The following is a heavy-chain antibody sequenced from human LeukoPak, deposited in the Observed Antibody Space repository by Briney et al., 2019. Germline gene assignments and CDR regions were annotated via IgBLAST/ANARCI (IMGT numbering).Heavy chain of an antibody. Sequence: PSQTLSLTCTVSGGSISSGSYSWSWIRQPAGKGLEWIGRIYTSGSTNYNPSLKSRVTISVDTSKNQFSLKLSSVTAADTAVYYCAAESSGYYLNWFDPWGQGTLVTVSS. V-gene: IGHV4-61*02. D-gene: IGHD3-22*01. CDR3: AAESSGYYLNWFDP. CDR2: IYTSGST. J-gene: IGHJ5*02. CDR1: GGSISSGSYS.